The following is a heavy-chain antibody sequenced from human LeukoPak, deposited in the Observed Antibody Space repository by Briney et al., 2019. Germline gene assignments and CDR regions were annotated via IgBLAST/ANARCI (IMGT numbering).Heavy chain of an antibody. CDR1: GYTFTSYG. V-gene: IGHV1-18*01. Sequence: ASVKVSCKASGYTFTSYGNCWVRQAPGQGLEWMGWISAYNGNTNYAQKLQGRVTMTTDTSTSTAYMKLRSLRSDDTAVYYWARVRVPYNPRGDFDYWGQGTLVTVSS. CDR3: ARVRVPYNPRGDFDY. J-gene: IGHJ4*02. D-gene: IGHD1-1*01. CDR2: ISAYNGNT.